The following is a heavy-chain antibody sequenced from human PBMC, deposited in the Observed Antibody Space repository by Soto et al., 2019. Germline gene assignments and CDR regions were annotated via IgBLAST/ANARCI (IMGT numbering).Heavy chain of an antibody. Sequence: SETLSLTCTVLCGSISSYYWSWIRQPPGKGLEWIGYIYYSGSTNYNPSLKSRVTISVDTSKNQFSLKLSSVTAADTAVYYCARVLERFGTNWFYPWGQGTLVTVSS. CDR1: CGSISSYY. CDR2: IYYSGST. D-gene: IGHD3-10*01. CDR3: ARVLERFGTNWFYP. J-gene: IGHJ5*02. V-gene: IGHV4-59*01.